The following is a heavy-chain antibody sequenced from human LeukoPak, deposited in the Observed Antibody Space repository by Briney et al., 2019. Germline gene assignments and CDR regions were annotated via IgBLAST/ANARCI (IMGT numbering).Heavy chain of an antibody. CDR1: GFSFDDHG. CDR3: ARGGGSIRHSYYYYVDV. D-gene: IGHD2-15*01. Sequence: GGSLRLSCAASGFSFDDHGMNWVRQIPGKGLEWVAGIDWNGGSRGYGDSVKGRFTISRDNAKNSLYLRMNSLRDEDTALYYCARGGGSIRHSYYYYVDVWGKGTAVTVSS. J-gene: IGHJ6*03. V-gene: IGHV3-20*04. CDR2: IDWNGGSR.